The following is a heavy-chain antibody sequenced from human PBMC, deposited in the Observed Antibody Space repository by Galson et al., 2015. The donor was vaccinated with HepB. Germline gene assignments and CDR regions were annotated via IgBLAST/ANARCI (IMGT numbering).Heavy chain of an antibody. Sequence: SLRLSCAASGFTFSSYWMHWVRQAPGKGLMWVSRINMAGSTTNYADSVKGRFTISRDNAKNTLYLQMNSLRDKDTAVYYCARGPSQGYWGAYRWGQGTLVTVSS. J-gene: IGHJ4*02. D-gene: IGHD3-16*01. V-gene: IGHV3-74*01. CDR3: ARGPSQGYWGAYR. CDR2: INMAGSTT. CDR1: GFTFSSYW.